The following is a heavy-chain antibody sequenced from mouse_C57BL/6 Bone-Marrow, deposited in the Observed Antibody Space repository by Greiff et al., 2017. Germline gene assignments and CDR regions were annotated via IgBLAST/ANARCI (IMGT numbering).Heavy chain of an antibody. CDR2: IWSGGST. Sequence: QVQLKESGPGLVQPSQSLSITCTVSGFSLTSYGVHWVRQSPGKGLEWLGVIWSGGSTDYNAAFISRLSISKDNSKSQVFFKMNSLQADDTAIYYCARNGNYYGSLYAMDYWGQGTSGTVSS. CDR3: ARNGNYYGSLYAMDY. V-gene: IGHV2-2*01. CDR1: GFSLTSYG. J-gene: IGHJ4*01. D-gene: IGHD1-1*01.